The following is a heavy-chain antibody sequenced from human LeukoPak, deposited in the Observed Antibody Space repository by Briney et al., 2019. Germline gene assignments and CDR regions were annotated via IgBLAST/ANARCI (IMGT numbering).Heavy chain of an antibody. V-gene: IGHV3-64*02. Sequence: GGSLRLSCGASGFLFSGFSMHWMRRAPGRGLEYVSAINGNGDKTFYTDSVRGRFTIFRDNSKNTLFLQMGSLRGEDSALYFCARIGMENFYDLWGQGTLVTVSS. CDR1: GFLFSGFS. CDR3: ARIGMENFYDL. J-gene: IGHJ5*02. D-gene: IGHD2/OR15-2a*01. CDR2: INGNGDKT.